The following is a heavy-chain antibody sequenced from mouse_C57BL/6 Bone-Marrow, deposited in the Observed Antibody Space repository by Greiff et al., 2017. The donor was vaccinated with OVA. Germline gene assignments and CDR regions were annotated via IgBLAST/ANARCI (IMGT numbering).Heavy chain of an antibody. V-gene: IGHV1-64*01. J-gene: IGHJ3*01. Sequence: QVQLQQPGAELVKPGASVKLSCKASGFTFTSYWMHWVKQRPGQGLEWIGMIHPNSGSTNYNEKFKSKATLTVDKSSSTAYMQLSSLTSEDSAVYYCTRSNPHYNGTPFAYWGQGTLVTVSA. CDR2: IHPNSGST. CDR3: TRSNPHYNGTPFAY. CDR1: GFTFTSYW. D-gene: IGHD1-1*01.